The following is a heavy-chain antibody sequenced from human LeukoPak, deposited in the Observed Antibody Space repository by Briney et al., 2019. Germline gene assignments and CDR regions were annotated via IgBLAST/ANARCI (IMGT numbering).Heavy chain of an antibody. CDR3: ARGGMGIWFGEFTDGLFDY. CDR2: ISSSGSTI. J-gene: IGHJ4*02. CDR1: GFTFSSYE. V-gene: IGHV3-48*03. D-gene: IGHD3-10*01. Sequence: GSLRPSCAASGFTFSSYEMNWVRQAPGKGLEWVSYISSSGSTIYYADSVRGRFTISRDNAKNSLYLQMNSLRAEDTAVYYCARGGMGIWFGEFTDGLFDYWGQGTLVTVSS.